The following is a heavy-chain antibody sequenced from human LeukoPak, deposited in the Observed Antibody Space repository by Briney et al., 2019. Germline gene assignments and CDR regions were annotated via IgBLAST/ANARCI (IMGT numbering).Heavy chain of an antibody. J-gene: IGHJ4*02. CDR2: IYPGDSDT. V-gene: IGHV5-51*01. CDR3: ARAPDYTIHGGFFDF. CDR1: EYSFTTYW. Sequence: GESLKISCKGSEYSFTTYWIGWVRQLPGKGLEWMGIIYPGDSDTTYSPSFQGQVTISVDKSISTAYLQWTSLKASDTAMYFCARAPDYTIHGGFFDFWGQGTLVTVSS. D-gene: IGHD4-11*01.